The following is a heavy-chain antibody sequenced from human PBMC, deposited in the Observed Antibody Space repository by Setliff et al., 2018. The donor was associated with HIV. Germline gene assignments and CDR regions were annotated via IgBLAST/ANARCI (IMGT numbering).Heavy chain of an antibody. CDR3: ASTSRRLGDSSGNEGAFDI. CDR2: IYHSGST. D-gene: IGHD3-22*01. J-gene: IGHJ3*02. Sequence: SETLSLTCAVSGCSLSSGYFWGWIRQPPGKGLEWIGSIYHSGSTYYNPSLKSRVTISVDTSKNQFSLKLSSVTAADTAVYYCASTSRRLGDSSGNEGAFDIWGQGTMVTVSS. V-gene: IGHV4-38-2*01. CDR1: GCSLSSGYF.